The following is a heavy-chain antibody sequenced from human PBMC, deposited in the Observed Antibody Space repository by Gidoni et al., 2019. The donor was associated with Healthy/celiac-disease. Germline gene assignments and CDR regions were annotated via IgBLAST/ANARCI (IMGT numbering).Heavy chain of an antibody. Sequence: QVQLQESGPGLVKPSATLSLTCTVSGGSISSYYWSWIRQPPGKGLEWIGYIYYSGSTNYNPPLKSRVTISVDTSKNQFSLKLSSVTAADTAVYYCARDLITGTTLWGQGTLVTVSS. CDR3: ARDLITGTTL. V-gene: IGHV4-59*01. CDR2: IYYSGST. J-gene: IGHJ4*02. CDR1: GGSISSYY. D-gene: IGHD1-7*01.